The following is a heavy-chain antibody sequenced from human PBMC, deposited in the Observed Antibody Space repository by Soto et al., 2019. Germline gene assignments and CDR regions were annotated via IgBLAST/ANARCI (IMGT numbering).Heavy chain of an antibody. Sequence: EVQLVESGGGLVKPGGSLRLSCAASGFTFSSYSMNWVRQAPGKGLEWVSSISSSSSYIYYADSVKGRFTISRDNAKNSLYLQMNSLRAEDTAVYYCARPLNYYDSSGYSLDYWGQGTLVTASS. CDR3: ARPLNYYDSSGYSLDY. J-gene: IGHJ4*02. V-gene: IGHV3-21*01. CDR1: GFTFSSYS. D-gene: IGHD3-22*01. CDR2: ISSSSSYI.